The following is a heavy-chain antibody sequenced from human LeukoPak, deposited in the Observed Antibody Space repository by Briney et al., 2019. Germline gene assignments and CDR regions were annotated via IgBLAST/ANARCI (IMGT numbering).Heavy chain of an antibody. V-gene: IGHV1-18*01. J-gene: IGHJ4*02. CDR3: ARRRSGSYYYYFDY. CDR2: ISAYNGNT. D-gene: IGHD1-26*01. Sequence: GASVKISCKASGYTFTSYGISWVRQAPGQGLEWMGWISAYNGNTNYAQKLQGRVTMTTDTSTSTAYMELRSLRSDDTAVYYCARRRSGSYYYYFDYWGQGTLVTVSS. CDR1: GYTFTSYG.